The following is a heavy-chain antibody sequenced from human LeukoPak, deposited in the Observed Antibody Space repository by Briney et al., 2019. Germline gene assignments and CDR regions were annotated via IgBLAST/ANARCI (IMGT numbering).Heavy chain of an antibody. CDR3: AGIAAAGTGY. CDR2: ISWNSGSI. D-gene: IGHD6-13*01. Sequence: PGRSLRLSCAASGITLDDYAMHWVRQAPGKGLEWVSGISWNSGSIGYADSVKGRFTISRDNAKNSLYLQMNSLRAEDTALYYCAGIAAAGTGYWGQGPLVTVSS. CDR1: GITLDDYA. V-gene: IGHV3-9*01. J-gene: IGHJ4*02.